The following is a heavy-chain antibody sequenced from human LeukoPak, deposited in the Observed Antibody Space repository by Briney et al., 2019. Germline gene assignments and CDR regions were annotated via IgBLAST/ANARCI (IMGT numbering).Heavy chain of an antibody. D-gene: IGHD1-26*01. J-gene: IGHJ4*02. CDR3: ARANRVVGAYFDY. CDR1: GFTFSSYA. V-gene: IGHV3-30*04. Sequence: GGSLRLSCAASGFTFSSYAMHWVRQAPGKVLEWVAVISYDGRNKYYADSVKGRFTISRDNSKNTLYLQMNSLRAEDTAVYYCARANRVVGAYFDYWGQGTLVTVSS. CDR2: ISYDGRNK.